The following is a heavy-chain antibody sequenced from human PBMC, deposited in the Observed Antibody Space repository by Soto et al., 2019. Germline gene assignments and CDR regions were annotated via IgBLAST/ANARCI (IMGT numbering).Heavy chain of an antibody. J-gene: IGHJ4*02. Sequence: SQRLSCTAFGVKRDKYTMGCVRQAPGKGLEWVAESFSSGGTQYADSVKGRFTISRDNSRNMVFLQMNGLRVEDTALYYCARDREPDGIWTFDSWGQGALVTVSS. V-gene: IGHV3-53*01. D-gene: IGHD3-9*01. CDR3: ARDREPDGIWTFDS. CDR2: SFSSGGT. CDR1: GVKRDKYT.